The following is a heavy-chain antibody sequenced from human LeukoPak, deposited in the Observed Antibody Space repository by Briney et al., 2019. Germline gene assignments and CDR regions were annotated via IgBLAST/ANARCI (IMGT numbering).Heavy chain of an antibody. D-gene: IGHD6-19*01. CDR1: GFSFSLYA. Sequence: GGSLRLSCAASGFSFSLYAMKWVRQAPGKGLEWVSTIIETGASPYYADSVRGWFTVSRDSSKNMFYLQMNSLRAEDTAIYYCARRGAGSGGLDYWGQGTLVTVSS. CDR2: IIETGASP. V-gene: IGHV3-23*01. CDR3: ARRGAGSGGLDY. J-gene: IGHJ4*02.